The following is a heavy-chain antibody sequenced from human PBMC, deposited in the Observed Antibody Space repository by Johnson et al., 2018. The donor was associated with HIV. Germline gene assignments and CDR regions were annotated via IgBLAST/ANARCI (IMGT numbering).Heavy chain of an antibody. V-gene: IGHV3-30-3*01. CDR3: ARDWGSYYGSGGYDGVLDI. J-gene: IGHJ3*02. D-gene: IGHD3-22*01. CDR2: ISFDGSNK. Sequence: HVQLVESGGGVVQPGRSLRLSCAASGFTFSSYAIDWVRQAPGKGLEWVAVISFDGSNKYYADSVKGRFTISRDNSKNTLFLQMRSLRPEETAVYFFARDWGSYYGSGGYDGVLDIWGQGTMVTVS. CDR1: GFTFSSYA.